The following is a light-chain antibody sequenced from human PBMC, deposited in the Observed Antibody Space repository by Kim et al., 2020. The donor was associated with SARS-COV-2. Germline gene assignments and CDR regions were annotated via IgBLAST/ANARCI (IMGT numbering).Light chain of an antibody. J-gene: IGLJ2*01. V-gene: IGLV1-44*01. CDR3: AAWDANLNGPV. CDR2: TTD. CDR1: SSNIGRYP. Sequence: QSVVTQPPSASGTPGQRVTMSCYGTSSNIGRYPVHWYQQLPGTAPKLLIYTTDQRPSGVPDRFSGSKSGTSASLAISGLQSEDEAEYYCAAWDANLNGPVFGGGTQLTVL.